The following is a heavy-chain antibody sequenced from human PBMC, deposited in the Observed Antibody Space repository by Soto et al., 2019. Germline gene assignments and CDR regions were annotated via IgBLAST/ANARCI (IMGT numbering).Heavy chain of an antibody. J-gene: IGHJ6*04. Sequence: QVQLVQSGATVKRPGSSVRVSCQASGDTFSTHTITWVRQAPGQGLEWVGRIIPALGITTYAQRFQGRVTISAVRATSTAYMVLSSLTSDDTALYYCARDQYCSVSSCFGYPDVWGGGTAVIVSS. D-gene: IGHD2-15*01. CDR2: IIPALGIT. V-gene: IGHV1-69*08. CDR1: GDTFSTHT. CDR3: ARDQYCSVSSCFGYPDV.